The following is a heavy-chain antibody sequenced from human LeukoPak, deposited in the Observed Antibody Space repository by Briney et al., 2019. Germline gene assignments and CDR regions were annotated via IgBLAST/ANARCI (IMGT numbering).Heavy chain of an antibody. CDR3: VMGIHYSGYGADY. Sequence: ASVKVSCKASGYTLTSYDINWVRQATGQGLEWMGWMNPNSGNTGYARKFQGRVTMTRNTSISTAYMELSSLRSEDTAVYYCVMGIHYSGYGADYWGQGTLVTVSS. CDR1: GYTLTSYD. J-gene: IGHJ4*02. D-gene: IGHD5-12*01. CDR2: MNPNSGNT. V-gene: IGHV1-8*01.